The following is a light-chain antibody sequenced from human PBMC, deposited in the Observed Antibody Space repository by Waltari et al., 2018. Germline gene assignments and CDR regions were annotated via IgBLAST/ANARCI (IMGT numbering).Light chain of an antibody. Sequence: EIVLTQSPATLSLSPGERATLSCRASQTVRSYLAWYQQRPGQTPRLLIFDASSRATGISAKFSGSGSGTYFTLTVSNLEPEDFAVYYCQQRSNWPYTFGQGTRVEIK. V-gene: IGKV3-11*01. CDR3: QQRSNWPYT. J-gene: IGKJ2*01. CDR1: QTVRSY. CDR2: DAS.